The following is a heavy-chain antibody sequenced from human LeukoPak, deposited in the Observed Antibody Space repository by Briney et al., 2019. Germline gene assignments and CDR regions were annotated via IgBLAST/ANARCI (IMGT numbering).Heavy chain of an antibody. CDR2: INSDGTST. D-gene: IGHD1-26*01. CDR1: GFTFSSYR. J-gene: IGHJ4*02. V-gene: IGHV3-74*01. Sequence: GGSLRLSCAASGFTFSSYRMHWVRQAPGKGLVWVSLINSDGTSTSYADSVKGRFTISRDNSKNTLYLQMNSLRAEDTAVYYCARAPTSYYYFDYWGQGTLVTVSS. CDR3: ARAPTSYYYFDY.